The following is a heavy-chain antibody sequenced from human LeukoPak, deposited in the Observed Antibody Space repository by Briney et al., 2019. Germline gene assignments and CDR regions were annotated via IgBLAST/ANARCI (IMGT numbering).Heavy chain of an antibody. CDR1: GFTFSSYS. CDR3: MKASIFGVVLYYFDY. D-gene: IGHD3-3*01. V-gene: IGHV3-21*04. J-gene: IGHJ4*02. Sequence: GGSLRLSCAASGFTFSSYSMNWVRQAPGKGLEWVSSISSSSSYIYYADSVKGRFTISRDNSKNTLYLQMNSLRAEDTAVYHCMKASIFGVVLYYFDYWGQETLVTVSS. CDR2: ISSSSSYI.